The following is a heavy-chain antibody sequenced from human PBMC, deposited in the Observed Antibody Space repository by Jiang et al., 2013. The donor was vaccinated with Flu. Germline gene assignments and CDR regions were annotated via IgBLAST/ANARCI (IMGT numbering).Heavy chain of an antibody. J-gene: IGHJ6*02. CDR1: FTFDDYA. D-gene: IGHD2-15*01. CDR3: AKATRVDIVVVGSKLRPYYYGMDV. CDR2: ISWNSGSI. Sequence: FTFDDYAMHWVRQAPGKGLEWVSGISWNSGSIGYADSVKGRFTISRDNAKNSLYLQMNSLRAEDTALYYCAKATRVDIVVVGSKLRPYYYGMDVWGQGTTVTVSS. V-gene: IGHV3-9*01.